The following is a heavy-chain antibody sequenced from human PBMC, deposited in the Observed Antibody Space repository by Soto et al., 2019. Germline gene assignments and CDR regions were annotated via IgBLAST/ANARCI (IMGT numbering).Heavy chain of an antibody. D-gene: IGHD3-3*01. CDR1: GFSLNAGGVG. J-gene: IGHJ5*02. CDR2: IYWNDDE. V-gene: IGHV2-5*01. Sequence: QITLKESGPTVVKPTQTLTLTCTISGFSLNAGGVGVGWVRQTPGKALEWLAFIYWNDDERYSPSLKTRLTITKDTSKNHVVLTMTHMAPVDTGTYYCAHNPFWSGSQDWYDPWGQGTPVTVSP. CDR3: AHNPFWSGSQDWYDP.